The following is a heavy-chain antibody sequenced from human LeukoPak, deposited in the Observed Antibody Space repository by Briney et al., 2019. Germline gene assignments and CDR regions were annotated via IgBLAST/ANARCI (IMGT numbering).Heavy chain of an antibody. J-gene: IGHJ6*02. CDR1: GGTFSSYA. CDR3: ASPGHYYYDSSGYIGDYYGMDV. D-gene: IGHD3-22*01. Sequence: SVKVSCKASGGTFSSYAISWMRQAPGQGLEWMGGIIPIFGTANYAQKFQGRVTITADESTSTAYMELSSLRSEDTAVYYCASPGHYYYDSSGYIGDYYGMDVWGQGTTVTVSS. CDR2: IIPIFGTA. V-gene: IGHV1-69*13.